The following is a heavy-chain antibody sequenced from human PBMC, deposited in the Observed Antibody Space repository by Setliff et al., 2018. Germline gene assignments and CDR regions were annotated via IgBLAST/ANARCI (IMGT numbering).Heavy chain of an antibody. Sequence: SETLSLTCDVSGISITSGHYWGWIRQSPGGGLEWIATIYHRGRRYYNPSLDSRVTISLDASKNQYSLRLSSVTAADTAVYYCASPRRDDLDSPFDAFDLWGQGTKVTVSS. CDR2: IYHRGRR. J-gene: IGHJ3*01. CDR1: GISITSGHY. V-gene: IGHV4-38-2*01. CDR3: ASPRRDDLDSPFDAFDL. D-gene: IGHD3-3*01.